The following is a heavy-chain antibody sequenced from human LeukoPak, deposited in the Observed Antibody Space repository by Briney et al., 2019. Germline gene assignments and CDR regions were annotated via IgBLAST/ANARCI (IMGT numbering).Heavy chain of an antibody. CDR1: GFTFSSYG. J-gene: IGHJ4*02. CDR2: IRYDGSNK. D-gene: IGHD2-8*02. V-gene: IGHV3-30*02. CDR3: TRDVRASTGGDYLDY. Sequence: GGSLRLSCAASGFTFSSYGMHWVRQAPGKGLEWVAFIRYDGSNKYYADSVKGRFTISKDNSKNALYLQMNSLRPEDTALYYCTRDVRASTGGDYLDYWGQGTLVTVSS.